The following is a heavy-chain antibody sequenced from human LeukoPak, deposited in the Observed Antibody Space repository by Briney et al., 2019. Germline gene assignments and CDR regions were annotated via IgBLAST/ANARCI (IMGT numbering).Heavy chain of an antibody. CDR2: IYYSGST. V-gene: IGHV4-39*01. CDR1: GGSISSSSYY. D-gene: IGHD2-2*02. CDR3: ARHKSSTSCYTD. Sequence: KSSETLSLTCTVSGGSISSSSYYWGWIRQPPGKGLEWIGSIYYSGSTYYNPSLKSRVTISVDTSKNQFSLKLSSVTAADTAVYYCARHKSSTSCYTDWGQGTLVTVSS. J-gene: IGHJ4*02.